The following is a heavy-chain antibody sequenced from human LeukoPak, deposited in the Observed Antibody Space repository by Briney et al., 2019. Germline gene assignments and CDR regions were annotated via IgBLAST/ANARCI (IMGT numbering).Heavy chain of an antibody. CDR2: ISESGSPI. J-gene: IGHJ4*02. CDR3: AKDSSGWSFYYFDY. Sequence: GGSLRLSCVASGFTFSSYEMNWVRQAPGKGLEWVSYISESGSPIYNADSVKGRFTISRDNSKNSLYLQMNSLRAEDTALYYCAKDSSGWSFYYFDYWGQGTLVTVSS. V-gene: IGHV3-48*03. D-gene: IGHD6-19*01. CDR1: GFTFSSYE.